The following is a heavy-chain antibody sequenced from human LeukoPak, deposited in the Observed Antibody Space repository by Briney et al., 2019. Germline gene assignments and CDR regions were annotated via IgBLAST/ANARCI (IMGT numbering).Heavy chain of an antibody. Sequence: SETLSLTCTISGGSINGYFWSWIRQPPGKGLEWIGYIYFSGYTRYNPSLMSRVTISLDTSKNQSSLNMTSVTAADTAVYYCARDGYFDNDAFDVWGQGTMVTVAS. CDR3: ARDGYFDNDAFDV. J-gene: IGHJ3*01. D-gene: IGHD3-9*01. CDR2: IYFSGYT. CDR1: GGSINGYF. V-gene: IGHV4-59*01.